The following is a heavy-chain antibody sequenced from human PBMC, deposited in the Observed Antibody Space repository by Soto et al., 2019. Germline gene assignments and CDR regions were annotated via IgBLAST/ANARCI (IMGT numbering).Heavy chain of an antibody. CDR1: GGTFSSYA. CDR2: IIPIFGTA. CDR3: ASSRGYSYGYNAFDL. J-gene: IGHJ3*01. V-gene: IGHV1-69*01. Sequence: QVQLVQSGAEVKKPGSSVKVSCKASGGTFSSYAISWVRQSPGQGLEWMGGIIPIFGTANYAQKFQGRVTITADESTITAYMELSSLRSEDTAVYYCASSRGYSYGYNAFDLWGQGTMVTDSS. D-gene: IGHD5-18*01.